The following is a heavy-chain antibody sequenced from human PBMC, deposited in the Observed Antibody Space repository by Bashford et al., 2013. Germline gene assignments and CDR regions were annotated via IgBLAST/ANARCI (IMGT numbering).Heavy chain of an antibody. CDR3: ARGPYGSGSYYYYYYYYMDV. CDR2: INHSGST. Sequence: WIRQPPGKGLEWIGEINHSGSTNYNPSLKSRVTISVDTSKNQFSLKLSSVTAADTAVYYCARGPYGSGSYYYYYYYYMDVWGKGTTVTVSS. J-gene: IGHJ6*03. D-gene: IGHD3-10*01. V-gene: IGHV4-34*01.